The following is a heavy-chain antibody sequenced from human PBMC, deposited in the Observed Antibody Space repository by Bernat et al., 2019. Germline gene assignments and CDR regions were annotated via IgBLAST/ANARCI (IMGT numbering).Heavy chain of an antibody. Sequence: QVQLQESGPGLVKPSQTLSLTCTVSGGSISSGDYYWSWIRQPPGKGLEWIGYIYYSGSTYYNPSLKSRVTISVDTSKNQFSLKLSSVTAADTAVYYCARDGRAVTGSDSSWYPRIDYWGQGTLVTVSS. CDR3: ARDGRAVTGSDSSWYPRIDY. V-gene: IGHV4-30-4*01. CDR1: GGSISSGDYY. D-gene: IGHD6-13*01. J-gene: IGHJ4*02. CDR2: IYYSGST.